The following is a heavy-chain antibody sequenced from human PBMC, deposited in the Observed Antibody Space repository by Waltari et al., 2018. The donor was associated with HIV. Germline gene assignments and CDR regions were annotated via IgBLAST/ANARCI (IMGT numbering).Heavy chain of an antibody. CDR3: AKAGGALGGTFAH. J-gene: IGHJ5*02. D-gene: IGHD3-16*01. V-gene: IGHV3-23*01. Sequence: EVQLLESGGGLVQPGGSLRLSCAASGFTFSSYAMGLVRQAPGQGLEWVSTIRGSGDSTFYADSVKGRFTISRDDSKNTLSLQMNSLRAEDTAIYYCAKAGGALGGTFAHWGQGTLVTVSS. CDR2: IRGSGDST. CDR1: GFTFSSYA.